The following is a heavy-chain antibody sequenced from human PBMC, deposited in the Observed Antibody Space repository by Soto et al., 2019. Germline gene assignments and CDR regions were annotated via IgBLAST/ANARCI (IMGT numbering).Heavy chain of an antibody. Sequence: NPSGTLSLTCTVSGGSVTSGTYYWTWIRQPPGKGLEWIGYIYYTGSTNYNPSLKSRVTISIDTSKNQFSLNLSSVTAADTAVYYCAREGVYYYDSSANPLGKNGLDVWGQGTTVTVSS. J-gene: IGHJ6*01. D-gene: IGHD3-22*01. CDR3: AREGVYYYDSSANPLGKNGLDV. CDR2: IYYTGST. CDR1: GGSVTSGTYY. V-gene: IGHV4-61*01.